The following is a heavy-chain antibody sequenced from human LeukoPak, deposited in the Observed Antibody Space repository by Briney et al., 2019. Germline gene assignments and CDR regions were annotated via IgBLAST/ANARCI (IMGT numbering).Heavy chain of an antibody. Sequence: GASVKVFCKASGYTFTSYGISWVRQAPGQGLEWTGWISAYNGNTNYAQKLQGRVTMTTDTSTSTAYMELRSLRSDDTAVYYCARDHPLGVFWSGSVPDAFDIWGQGTMVTVSS. D-gene: IGHD3-3*01. CDR3: ARDHPLGVFWSGSVPDAFDI. CDR2: ISAYNGNT. CDR1: GYTFTSYG. V-gene: IGHV1-18*01. J-gene: IGHJ3*02.